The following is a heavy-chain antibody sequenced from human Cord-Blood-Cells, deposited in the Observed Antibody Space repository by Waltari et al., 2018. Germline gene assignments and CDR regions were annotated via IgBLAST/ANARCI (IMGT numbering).Heavy chain of an antibody. CDR1: GFTFRGSA. J-gene: IGHJ6*02. Sequence: EVQLVESGGGLVQPGGSLNLSCAASGFTFRGSALHWVRPASGKGLEWVGRIRSKANSYATAYAASVKGRFTISRDDSKNTAYLQMNSLKTEDTAVYYCTGESTSLYGMDVWGQRTTVTVSS. V-gene: IGHV3-73*02. CDR2: IRSKANSYAT. D-gene: IGHD2-2*01. CDR3: TGESTSLYGMDV.